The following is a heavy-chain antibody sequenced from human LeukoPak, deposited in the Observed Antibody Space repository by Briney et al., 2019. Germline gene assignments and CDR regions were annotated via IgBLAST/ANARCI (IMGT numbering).Heavy chain of an antibody. CDR1: GYTFTSYG. CDR3: ARDEWPAAMSLY. Sequence: ASVKVSCKASGYTFTSYGISWVRQAPGQGLEWMGWISAYNGNTNYAQKLQGRVTMTTDTSASTAYMELSSLRSEDTAVYYCARDEWPAAMSLYWGQGTLVTVSS. J-gene: IGHJ4*02. D-gene: IGHD2-2*01. CDR2: ISAYNGNT. V-gene: IGHV1-18*04.